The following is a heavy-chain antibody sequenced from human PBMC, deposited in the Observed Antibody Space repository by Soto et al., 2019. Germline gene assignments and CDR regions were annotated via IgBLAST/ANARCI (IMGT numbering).Heavy chain of an antibody. Sequence: SETLSLTCTVSGGSISSGGYYWSWIRQHPGKGLEWIGYIYYSGSTYYNPSLKSRVTISVDTSKNQFSLKLSSVTAADTAVYYCASTYDSSGYYYTVSYDYWGQGTLVNVSS. J-gene: IGHJ4*02. CDR3: ASTYDSSGYYYTVSYDY. V-gene: IGHV4-31*03. D-gene: IGHD3-22*01. CDR2: IYYSGST. CDR1: GGSISSGGYY.